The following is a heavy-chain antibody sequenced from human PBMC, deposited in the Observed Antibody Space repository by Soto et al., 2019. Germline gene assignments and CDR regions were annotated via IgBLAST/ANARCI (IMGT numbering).Heavy chain of an antibody. CDR1: GFTFNNYG. D-gene: IGHD6-13*01. CDR2: ISNDGSDK. J-gene: IGHJ3*01. CDR3: AKDQGIAASHGID. V-gene: IGHV3-30*18. Sequence: QVQLVESGGGVVQPGRSPRLSCAASGFTFNNYGMHWVRQAPGKGLEWVAVISNDGSDKYYADSVKGRLTISRDNSKNTVYLQMYSLRAEDTAVYYCAKDQGIAASHGIDWGQGTMVTVSS.